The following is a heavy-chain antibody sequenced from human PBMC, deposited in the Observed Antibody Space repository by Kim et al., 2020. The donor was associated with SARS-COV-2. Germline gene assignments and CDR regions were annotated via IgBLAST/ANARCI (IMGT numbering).Heavy chain of an antibody. Sequence: ASVKVSCKASGYTFTGYYMHWVRQAPGQGLEWMGRINPNSGDTNYAQKFQGRVTMTRDTSISTAYMELSRLRSDDTAVYYCARDSSIFGVVITPLSYYYGMDVWGQGTTVTVSS. CDR3: ARDSSIFGVVITPLSYYYGMDV. CDR1: GYTFTGYY. V-gene: IGHV1-2*06. D-gene: IGHD3-3*01. CDR2: INPNSGDT. J-gene: IGHJ6*02.